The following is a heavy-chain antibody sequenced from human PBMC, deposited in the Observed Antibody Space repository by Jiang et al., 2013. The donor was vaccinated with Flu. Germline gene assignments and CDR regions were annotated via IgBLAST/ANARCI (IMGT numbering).Heavy chain of an antibody. CDR1: GFSLSSTGVG. J-gene: IGHJ4*02. CDR3: AHAGRGAVRTKHPQFDY. Sequence: KPTQTLTLTCTFSGFSLSSTGVGVGWIRQPPGRAPEWLGAIYWDDSKRYRASLKSRLTITKDTSKNQVVLTMTNMDPVDTATYYCAHAGRGAVRTKHPQFDYWGQGTLVTVSS. D-gene: IGHD1-14*01. V-gene: IGHV2-5*02. CDR2: IYWDDSK.